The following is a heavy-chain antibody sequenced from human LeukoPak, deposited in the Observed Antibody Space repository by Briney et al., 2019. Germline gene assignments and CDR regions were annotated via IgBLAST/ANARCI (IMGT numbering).Heavy chain of an antibody. CDR1: GGSFSGYY. V-gene: IGHV4-34*01. J-gene: IGHJ3*02. Sequence: SETLSLTCAVYGGSFSGYYWSWIRQPPGKGLEWIGEINHSGSTNYNPSLKSRVTISVDTSKNQFSLKLSSVTAADTAVYYCARLYSSGWYNDAFDIWGQGTMVTAS. D-gene: IGHD6-19*01. CDR3: ARLYSSGWYNDAFDI. CDR2: INHSGST.